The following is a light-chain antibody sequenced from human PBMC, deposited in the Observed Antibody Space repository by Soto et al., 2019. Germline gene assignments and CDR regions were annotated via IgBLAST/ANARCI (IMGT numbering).Light chain of an antibody. J-gene: IGKJ2*01. V-gene: IGKV1-39*01. Sequence: SSLSASVGDRVAITCRASQTISTYLNWYHQKPGTAPKLLIYTASSLQGGVPPRFSGNGSGTLFTLTLSSLQPEDSGIYYCQQSYSRPYTFGQGTKVDIK. CDR3: QQSYSRPYT. CDR2: TAS. CDR1: QTISTY.